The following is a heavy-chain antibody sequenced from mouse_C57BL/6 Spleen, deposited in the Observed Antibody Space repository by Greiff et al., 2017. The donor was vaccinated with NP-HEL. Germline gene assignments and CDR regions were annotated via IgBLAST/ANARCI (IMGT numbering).Heavy chain of an antibody. CDR1: GYTFTSYW. CDR3: ANYYGSSHWYCDV. D-gene: IGHD1-1*01. J-gene: IGHJ1*03. V-gene: IGHV1-69*01. Sequence: QVQLQQPGAELVMPGASVKLSCKASGYTFTSYWMHWVQQRPGQGLEWIGEIDPSDSYTNYNQKFKGKSTLTVDKSSSTAYMQLSSLTSEDSAVDYCANYYGSSHWYCDVWGTGTTVTVSS. CDR2: IDPSDSYT.